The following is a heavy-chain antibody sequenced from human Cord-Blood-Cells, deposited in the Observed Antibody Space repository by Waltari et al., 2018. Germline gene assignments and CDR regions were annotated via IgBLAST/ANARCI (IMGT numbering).Heavy chain of an antibody. D-gene: IGHD3-10*01. V-gene: IGHV4-34*01. J-gene: IGHJ4*02. CDR3: ASYYGSGSYYNDY. Sequence: QVQLQQWGAGLLKPSETLSLTCAVYGGSFSGYYWSWIRQPPGKGLEWIGEINQRGSTNYNPSLKGRVTISVDTSKNQFSLKLSSVTAADTAVYYCASYYGSGSYYNDYWGQGTLVTVSS. CDR2: INQRGST. CDR1: GGSFSGYY.